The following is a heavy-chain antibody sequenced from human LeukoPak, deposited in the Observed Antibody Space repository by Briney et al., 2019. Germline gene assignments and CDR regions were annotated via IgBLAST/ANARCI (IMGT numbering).Heavy chain of an antibody. CDR3: ARGFRGYYDSSGFYY. Sequence: GASVKVSCKASGYTFTSYDINWVRQATGQGLEWMGWMNPNSGNTGYAQKFQGRVTITRNTSISTAYMELSSLRSEDTAVYYCARGFRGYYDSSGFYYWGQGTLVTVSS. D-gene: IGHD3-22*01. CDR1: GYTFTSYD. CDR2: MNPNSGNT. V-gene: IGHV1-8*03. J-gene: IGHJ4*02.